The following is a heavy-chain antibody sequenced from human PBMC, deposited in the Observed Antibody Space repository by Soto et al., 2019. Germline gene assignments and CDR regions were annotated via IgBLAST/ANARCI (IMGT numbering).Heavy chain of an antibody. CDR3: ARERAPLRYFDSKGWFDP. D-gene: IGHD3-9*01. V-gene: IGHV4-34*01. Sequence: SETLSLTCAVYGGSFSGYYWSWIRQPPGKGLEWIGEINHSGSTNYNPSLKSRVTISVDTSKNQFSLKLSSVTAADTAVYYCARERAPLRYFDSKGWFDPWGQGTLVTVPQ. J-gene: IGHJ5*02. CDR1: GGSFSGYY. CDR2: INHSGST.